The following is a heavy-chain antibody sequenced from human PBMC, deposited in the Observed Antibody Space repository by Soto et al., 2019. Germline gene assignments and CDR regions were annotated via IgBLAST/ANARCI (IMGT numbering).Heavy chain of an antibody. D-gene: IGHD3-22*01. CDR1: GYTFTSYY. V-gene: IGHV1-46*01. CDR2: INPSGGST. CDR3: ARDKPVTNDREGNWFDP. J-gene: IGHJ5*02. Sequence: GALVKVSCKASGYTFTSYYMRWVPQAPGQRLEWMGIINPSGGSTSYAQKFQGRVTMTRDTSTSTVYMELSSLRSEDTAVYYCARDKPVTNDREGNWFDPWGQGTLVTVSS.